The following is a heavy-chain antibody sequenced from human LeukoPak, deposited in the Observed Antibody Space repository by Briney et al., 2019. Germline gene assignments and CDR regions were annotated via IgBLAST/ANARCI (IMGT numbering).Heavy chain of an antibody. CDR2: IYYSGST. D-gene: IGHD5-18*01. Sequence: SETLSLTCTGSGGSISSYYWSWIRQPPGKGLGWIAYIYYSGSTNYKSSLKSRVTVSVDTSKNQFSLKLNSVTAADTAVYYCARTTEGGYTYGYFYYYYMDVWGKGTTVTISS. V-gene: IGHV4-59*01. J-gene: IGHJ6*03. CDR1: GGSISSYY. CDR3: ARTTEGGYTYGYFYYYYMDV.